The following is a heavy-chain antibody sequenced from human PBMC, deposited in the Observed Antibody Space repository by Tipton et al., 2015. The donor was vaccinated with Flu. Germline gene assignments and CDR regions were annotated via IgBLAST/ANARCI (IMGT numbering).Heavy chain of an antibody. CDR1: GSSIGSDYY. J-gene: IGHJ5*01. Sequence: TLSLTCSVSGSSIGSDYYWGWIRQPPGQGLEWIGNVYRSGNAYYSPSFKSRVSMSVDTSRNQFSLKLSSVTAADAAVYYCARRDYGNYVSDPKNWFDSWGQGTLVTVSS. V-gene: IGHV4-38-2*01. D-gene: IGHD4-11*01. CDR2: VYRSGNA. CDR3: ARRDYGNYVSDPKNWFDS.